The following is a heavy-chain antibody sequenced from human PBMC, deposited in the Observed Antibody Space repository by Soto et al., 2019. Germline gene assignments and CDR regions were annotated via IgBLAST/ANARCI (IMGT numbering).Heavy chain of an antibody. CDR2: INWNGGST. CDR3: ARVLIADTYYMEV. D-gene: IGHD6-13*01. V-gene: IGHV3-20*01. Sequence: GGSLRLSCAASGFTFDDYGMSWVRQAPGKGLEWVSGINWNGGSTGYADSVKGRFTISRDNAKNSLYLQMNSLRAEDTALYHCARVLIADTYYMEVWGKGTTVTVSS. J-gene: IGHJ6*03. CDR1: GFTFDDYG.